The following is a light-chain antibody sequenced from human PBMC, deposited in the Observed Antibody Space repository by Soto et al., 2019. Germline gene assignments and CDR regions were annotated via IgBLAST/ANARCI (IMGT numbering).Light chain of an antibody. J-gene: IGKJ1*01. Sequence: EGVLTQSQGTLSLSPGERATLSCRSSQSVSSSYLAWYQQKPGQAPRLLIYGASSRATGIPDRFSGSGSGTDFTLTISRLEPEDFAVFYCQQYGSSPQTFGQGTKVDIK. CDR1: QSVSSSY. CDR3: QQYGSSPQT. CDR2: GAS. V-gene: IGKV3-20*01.